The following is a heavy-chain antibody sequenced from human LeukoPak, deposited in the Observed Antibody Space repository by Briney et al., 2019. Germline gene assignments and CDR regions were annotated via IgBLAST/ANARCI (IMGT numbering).Heavy chain of an antibody. CDR1: GFTFSSYS. CDR2: ISSSSSYI. CDR3: ARDRGAGEQLVPSV. Sequence: PGGSLRLSCAASGFTFSSYSMNWVRQAPGKGLEWVSSISSSSSYIYYADSVKGRFTISRDNAKNSLYLQMNSLRAEDTAVYYCARDRGAGEQLVPSVWGQGTLVTVSS. V-gene: IGHV3-21*01. D-gene: IGHD6-6*01. J-gene: IGHJ4*02.